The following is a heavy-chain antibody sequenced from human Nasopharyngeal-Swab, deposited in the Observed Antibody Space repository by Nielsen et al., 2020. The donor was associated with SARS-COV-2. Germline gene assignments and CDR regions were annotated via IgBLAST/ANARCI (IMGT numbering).Heavy chain of an antibody. CDR1: GGTFNTHA. CDR3: ARIHFVVGRGYFTGLDV. Sequence: SVKVSCKASGGTFNTHAINWVRQAPGQGLEWMGRINPILGIADNAQKFQDRVTITVDKSTSTAYMELRSLTSEDQAVYYCARIHFVVGRGYFTGLDVWGQGTSVTVSS. D-gene: IGHD2-21*01. J-gene: IGHJ6*02. V-gene: IGHV1-69*04. CDR2: INPILGIA.